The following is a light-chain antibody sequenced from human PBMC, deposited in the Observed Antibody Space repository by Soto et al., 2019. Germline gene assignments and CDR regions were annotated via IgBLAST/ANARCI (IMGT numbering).Light chain of an antibody. Sequence: QSVLTQPPSVSAAPGQKVTISCSGSSSNIGNYYVSWYQQLPGTAPKLLIYDNNKRPSGIPDRFSGSKSGNTASLTISGLQAEDEADYYCSSYTTSSTLAFGTGTKVTVL. CDR2: DNN. CDR1: SSNIGNYY. J-gene: IGLJ1*01. CDR3: SSYTTSSTLA. V-gene: IGLV1-51*01.